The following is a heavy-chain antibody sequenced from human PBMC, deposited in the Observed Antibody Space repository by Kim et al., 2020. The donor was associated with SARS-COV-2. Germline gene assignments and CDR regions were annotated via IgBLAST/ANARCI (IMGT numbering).Heavy chain of an antibody. Sequence: ASVKVSCKASGYTFTSYYMHWVRQAPGQGLEWMGIINPSGVGTSYAQKFQGRVTMTTDTSTSTVYMDLSSLRIDDTAVYYCGRGGRQVGGFDSWGQGTLVTVSS. CDR1: GYTFTSYY. D-gene: IGHD1-26*01. J-gene: IGHJ4*02. CDR3: GRGGRQVGGFDS. CDR2: INPSGVGT. V-gene: IGHV1-46*01.